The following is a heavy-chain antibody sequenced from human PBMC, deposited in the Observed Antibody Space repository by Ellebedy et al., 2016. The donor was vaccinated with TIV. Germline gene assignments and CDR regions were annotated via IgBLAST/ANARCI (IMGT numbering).Heavy chain of an antibody. CDR3: VKAWHSSSWYSNWFDP. J-gene: IGHJ5*02. CDR1: GFTFSSYA. V-gene: IGHV3-64D*09. CDR2: ISSNGVTT. D-gene: IGHD6-13*01. Sequence: GGSLRLSCSVSGFTFSSYAMHWVRQAPGKGLQYVSAISSNGVTTDYVDSVEGRFTISRDNSKNTLYLQMRSLRPEDTAVYYCVKAWHSSSWYSNWFDPWGQGTLVIVSS.